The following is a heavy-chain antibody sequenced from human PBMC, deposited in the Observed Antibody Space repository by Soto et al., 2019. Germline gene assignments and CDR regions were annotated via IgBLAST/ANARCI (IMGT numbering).Heavy chain of an antibody. J-gene: IGHJ6*03. CDR2: ISGGGGGA. V-gene: IGHV3-23*01. D-gene: IGHD2-2*01. Sequence: GGSLRLSCAASGFTFYTYAMSWVRQAPGKGLEWVSGISGGGGGAYYADSVKGRFTISRDNSKNTLYLQMNSLRAEDTAVYYCARDRDDVVVVPAAIGVRYYYYYMDVWGKGTTVTVSS. CDR1: GFTFYTYA. CDR3: ARDRDDVVVVPAAIGVRYYYYYMDV.